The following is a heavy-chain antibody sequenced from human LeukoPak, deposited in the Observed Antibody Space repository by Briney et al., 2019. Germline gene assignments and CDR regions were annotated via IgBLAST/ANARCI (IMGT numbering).Heavy chain of an antibody. CDR3: ARIPAAASYCYYYGMDV. V-gene: IGHV4-59*12. D-gene: IGHD2-2*01. J-gene: IGHJ6*02. CDR1: GGSISSYY. Sequence: SETLSLTCTVSGGSISSYYWGWVRQPPGKGLEWIGYIYYSGSTNYNHSLKSRVTISVDTSKNQFSLKLSSVTAADTAVYYCARIPAAASYCYYYGMDVWGQGTTVTVSS. CDR2: IYYSGST.